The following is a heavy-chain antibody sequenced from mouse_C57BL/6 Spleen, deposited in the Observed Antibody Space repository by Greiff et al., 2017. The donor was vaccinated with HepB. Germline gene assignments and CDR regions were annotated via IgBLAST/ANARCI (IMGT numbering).Heavy chain of an antibody. Sequence: DVMLVESGGGLVKPGGSLKLSCAASGFTFSSYAMSWVRQTPEKRLEWVATISDGGSYTYYPDNVKGRFTISRDNAKNNLYLQMSHLKSEDTAMYYCARDADYDPLAYWGQGTLVTVSA. J-gene: IGHJ3*01. CDR1: GFTFSSYA. CDR3: ARDADYDPLAY. V-gene: IGHV5-4*01. CDR2: ISDGGSYT. D-gene: IGHD2-4*01.